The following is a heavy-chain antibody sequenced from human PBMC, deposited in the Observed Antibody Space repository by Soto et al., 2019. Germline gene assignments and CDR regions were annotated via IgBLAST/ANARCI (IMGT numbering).Heavy chain of an antibody. CDR2: IYWDDDK. V-gene: IGHV2-5*02. J-gene: IGHJ5*02. Sequence: QITLKESGPTLVKPTQTLTLTCTFSGFSLSTSGVGVGWIRQPPGKALEWLALIYWDDDKRYSPSLKSRLTITQDTSKTQVVLTMTNRDPVDTATYYCAHSYCSGGSCYSNWFDPWGQGTLVTVSS. D-gene: IGHD2-15*01. CDR3: AHSYCSGGSCYSNWFDP. CDR1: GFSLSTSGVG.